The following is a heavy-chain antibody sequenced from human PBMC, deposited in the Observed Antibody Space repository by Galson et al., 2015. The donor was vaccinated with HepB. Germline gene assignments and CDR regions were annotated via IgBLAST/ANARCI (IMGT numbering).Heavy chain of an antibody. V-gene: IGHV3-7*03. CDR1: GFTFSSYW. Sequence: SLRLSCAASGFTFSSYWMSWVRQAPGKGLEWVANIKQDGSEKYYVDSVKGRFTISRDNAKNSLYLQMNSLRAEDTAVYYCARGGLAVGGSCYSWSQGTLVTVSS. J-gene: IGHJ4*02. CDR2: IKQDGSEK. CDR3: ARGGLAVGGSCYS. D-gene: IGHD2-15*01.